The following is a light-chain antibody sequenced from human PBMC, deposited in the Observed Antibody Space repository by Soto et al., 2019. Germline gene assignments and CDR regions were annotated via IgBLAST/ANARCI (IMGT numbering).Light chain of an antibody. Sequence: ETVMTQSPATLSVSPGERATLSCRASQSVSSSLAWYQQKPGQAPRLLIYGASTRATGIPARFSGSRSGTEFTLTISSLQSEDFAVYYCQQYNNWPRTFGQGTKVDIK. J-gene: IGKJ1*01. V-gene: IGKV3-15*01. CDR2: GAS. CDR1: QSVSSS. CDR3: QQYNNWPRT.